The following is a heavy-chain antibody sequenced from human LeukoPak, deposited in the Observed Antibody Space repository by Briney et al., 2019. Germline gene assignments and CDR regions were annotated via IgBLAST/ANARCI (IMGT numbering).Heavy chain of an antibody. D-gene: IGHD2-15*01. CDR3: AGGYCSGGSCDVFGY. J-gene: IGHJ4*02. CDR1: GYTFTSYG. CDR2: ISAYNGNT. V-gene: IGHV1-18*01. Sequence: GASVKVSCKASGYTFTSYGISWVRQAPGQGLEWMGWISAYNGNTNYAQKLQGRVTMTTDTSTSTAYMELRSLRSDDTAVYYCAGGYCSGGSCDVFGYWGQRTLVTAAS.